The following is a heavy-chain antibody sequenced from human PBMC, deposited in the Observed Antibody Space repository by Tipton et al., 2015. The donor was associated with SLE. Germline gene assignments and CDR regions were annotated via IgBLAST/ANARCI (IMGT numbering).Heavy chain of an antibody. J-gene: IGHJ4*02. D-gene: IGHD4-17*01. CDR1: GFTFDDYA. Sequence: SLRLSCAASGFTFDDYAMHWVRQAPGKGLEWVSGISWNSGSIGYADSVKGRFTISRDNAKNSLYLQMNSLRAEDTALYYCAKDNPPSMTTVIIGYWGQGTLVTVSS. V-gene: IGHV3-9*01. CDR3: AKDNPPSMTTVIIGY. CDR2: ISWNSGSI.